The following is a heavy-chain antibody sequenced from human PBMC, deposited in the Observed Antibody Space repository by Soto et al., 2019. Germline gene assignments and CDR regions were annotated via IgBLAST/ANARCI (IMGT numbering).Heavy chain of an antibody. J-gene: IGHJ6*02. CDR2: IYYTGNT. CDR1: GGSVRSYY. D-gene: IGHD3-10*01. V-gene: IGHV4-59*02. CDR3: AREEYSYNSGSLSYSYGMDV. Sequence: PSETLSLTCTVSGGSVRSYYWNWIRQPPGKGLEWIGYIYYTGNTNYNPSLKSRVTMSVDTSKRQVSLKLTSVTAADTAVYYCAREEYSYNSGSLSYSYGMDVWGQGTTVTVSS.